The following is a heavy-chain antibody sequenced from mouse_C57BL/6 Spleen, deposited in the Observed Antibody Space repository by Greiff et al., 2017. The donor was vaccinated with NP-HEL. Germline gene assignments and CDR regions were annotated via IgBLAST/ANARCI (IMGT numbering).Heavy chain of an antibody. V-gene: IGHV1-69*01. CDR2: IDPSDSYT. CDR1: GYTFTSYW. J-gene: IGHJ2*01. D-gene: IGHD1-1*01. CDR3: ARRYYGSSHYFDY. Sequence: QVQLQQSGAELVMPGASVKLSCKASGYTFTSYWMHWVKQRPGQGLEWIGEIDPSDSYTNYNQKFKGKSTLTVDKSSSTAYMQLSSLTSEDSAVYYCARRYYGSSHYFDYWGQGTTLTVSS.